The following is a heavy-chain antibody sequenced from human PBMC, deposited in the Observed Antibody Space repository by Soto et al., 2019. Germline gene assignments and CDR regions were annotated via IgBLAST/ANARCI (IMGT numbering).Heavy chain of an antibody. CDR2: ISYDGSNK. Sequence: GGSLRLSCAASGFTFSSYGMHWVRQAPGKGLEWVAVISYDGSNKYYADSVKGRFTISRDNSKNTLYLQMNSLRAEDTAVYYCARDRMPYYYYYYMDVWGKGTTVTV. CDR1: GFTFSSYG. J-gene: IGHJ6*03. D-gene: IGHD2-2*01. V-gene: IGHV3-30*03. CDR3: ARDRMPYYYYYYMDV.